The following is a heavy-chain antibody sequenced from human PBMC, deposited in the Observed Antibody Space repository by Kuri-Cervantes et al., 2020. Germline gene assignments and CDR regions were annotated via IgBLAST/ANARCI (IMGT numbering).Heavy chain of an antibody. CDR1: GYTFNNYA. CDR3: ARVTREWELRYFDY. CDR2: INTNTGNP. V-gene: IGHV7-4-1*02. Sequence: ASVKVSCKASGYTFNNYAMNWVRQAPGQGLEWMGWINTNTGNPTYAQGFTGRFVFSLDTSVSTAYLQINSLKAEDTAVYYCARVTREWELRYFDYWGQGTLVTVSS. J-gene: IGHJ4*02. D-gene: IGHD1-26*01.